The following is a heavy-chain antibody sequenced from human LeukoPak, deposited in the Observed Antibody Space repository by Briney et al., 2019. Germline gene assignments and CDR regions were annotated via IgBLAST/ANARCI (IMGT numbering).Heavy chain of an antibody. Sequence: SETLSLTCTVSGGSISSGGYYWSWIRQPPGKGLEWIGYIYYSGSTNYNPSLKNRVTISVDTSKNQFSLKLSPVTAADTAVYYCARAPSQQGDFWSGYYKYGWFDPWGQGTLVTVSS. D-gene: IGHD3-3*01. J-gene: IGHJ5*02. CDR3: ARAPSQQGDFWSGYYKYGWFDP. CDR1: GGSISSGGYY. CDR2: IYYSGST. V-gene: IGHV4-61*08.